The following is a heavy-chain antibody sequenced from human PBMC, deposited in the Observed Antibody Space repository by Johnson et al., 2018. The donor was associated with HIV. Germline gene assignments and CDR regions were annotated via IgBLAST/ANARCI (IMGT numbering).Heavy chain of an antibody. CDR1: GFTVSRNY. CDR3: ARDDGGGGDAFDI. Sequence: EVQLVESGGGLVQPGGSLRLSCAASGFTVSRNYMSWVRQAPGKGLEWVSVVYSGGYTYYADSVKGRFTISRDTSKNTLYLQMNSLRAEDTAVYYCARDDGGGGDAFDIWGQGTMVTVSS. CDR2: VYSGGYT. D-gene: IGHD2-15*01. V-gene: IGHV3-66*01. J-gene: IGHJ3*02.